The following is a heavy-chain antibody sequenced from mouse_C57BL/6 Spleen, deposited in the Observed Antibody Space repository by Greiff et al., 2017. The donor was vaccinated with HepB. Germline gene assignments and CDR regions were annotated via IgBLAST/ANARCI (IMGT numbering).Heavy chain of an antibody. D-gene: IGHD2-2*01. V-gene: IGHV1-50*01. CDR1: GYTFTSYW. J-gene: IGHJ3*01. Sequence: QVQLKQPGAELVKPGASVKLSCKASGYTFTSYWMQWVKQRPGQGLEWIGEIDPSDSYTNYNQKFKGKATLTVDTSSSTAYMQLSSLTSEDSAVYYCARWGVTTTGPFAYWGQGTLVTVSA. CDR2: IDPSDSYT. CDR3: ARWGVTTTGPFAY.